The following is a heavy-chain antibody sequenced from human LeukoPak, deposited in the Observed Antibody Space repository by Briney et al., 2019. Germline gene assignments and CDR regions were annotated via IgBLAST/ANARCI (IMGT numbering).Heavy chain of an antibody. CDR1: GFTFSSYA. Sequence: PGGSLRLSCAASGFTFSSYAMSWVRQAPGKGLECVSAITESGDGTYYADSVKGRFIISRDNSKNTLYLQLNSLRAEDTAIYYCTKRTTAVAGRSAFDIWGQGTMVTVSS. CDR3: TKRTTAVAGRSAFDI. V-gene: IGHV3-23*01. J-gene: IGHJ3*02. CDR2: ITESGDGT. D-gene: IGHD6-19*01.